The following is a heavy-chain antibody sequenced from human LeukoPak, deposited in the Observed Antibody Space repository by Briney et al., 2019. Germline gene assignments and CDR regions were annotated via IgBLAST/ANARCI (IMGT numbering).Heavy chain of an antibody. CDR2: ISGSGGST. V-gene: IGHV3-23*01. J-gene: IGHJ4*02. Sequence: GGSLTLSCAASGFTFSSYGMSWVRQAPGKGLEWVSAISGSGGSTYYADSVKGRFTVSRDNSKNTLYLQMNSLRAEDTAVYYCAKDRDGDYGYFDYWGQGTLVTVSS. D-gene: IGHD4-17*01. CDR1: GFTFSSYG. CDR3: AKDRDGDYGYFDY.